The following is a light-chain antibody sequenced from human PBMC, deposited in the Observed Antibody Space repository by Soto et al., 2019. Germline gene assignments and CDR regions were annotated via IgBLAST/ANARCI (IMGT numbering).Light chain of an antibody. CDR2: SNN. Sequence: QAVVTQPPSASGTPGQRVIISCSGSNSNIGTNTVNWYQQLPGTAPKLLLFSNNQRPSGVPDRFSGSNSGTSASLAISGLQSDDEADYYCATWDDSLDALVFGGGTKVTVL. J-gene: IGLJ2*01. V-gene: IGLV1-44*01. CDR1: NSNIGTNT. CDR3: ATWDDSLDALV.